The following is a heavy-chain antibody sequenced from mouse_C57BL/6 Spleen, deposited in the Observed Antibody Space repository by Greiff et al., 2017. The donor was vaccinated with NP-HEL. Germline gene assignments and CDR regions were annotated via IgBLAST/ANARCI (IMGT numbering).Heavy chain of an antibody. CDR2: IHPNSGST. CDR1: GYTFTSYW. Sequence: QVQLQQSGAELVKPGASVKLSCKASGYTFTSYWMHWVKQRPGQGLEWIGMIHPNSGSTNYNEKFKSKATLTVDKSSSTAYMQLSSLTSEDSAVYYCARSGLRQDYYAMDYWGQGTSVTVSS. V-gene: IGHV1-64*01. D-gene: IGHD2-4*01. CDR3: ARSGLRQDYYAMDY. J-gene: IGHJ4*01.